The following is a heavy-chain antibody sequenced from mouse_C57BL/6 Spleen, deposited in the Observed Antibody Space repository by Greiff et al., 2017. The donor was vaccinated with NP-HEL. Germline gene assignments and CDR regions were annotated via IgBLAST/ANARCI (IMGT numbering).Heavy chain of an antibody. J-gene: IGHJ1*03. CDR1: GYTFTSYW. Sequence: VQLQQPGAELVKPGASVKLSCKASGYTFTSYWMHWVKQRPGQGLEWIGMIHPNSGSTNYNEKFKSKATLTVDKSSSTAYMQLSSLTSEDSAVYYCARNPPYYGSSYWYFDVWGTGTTVTVSS. V-gene: IGHV1-64*01. CDR3: ARNPPYYGSSYWYFDV. CDR2: IHPNSGST. D-gene: IGHD1-1*01.